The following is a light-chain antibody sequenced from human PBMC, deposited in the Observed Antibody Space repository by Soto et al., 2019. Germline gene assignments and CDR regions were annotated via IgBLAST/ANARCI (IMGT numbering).Light chain of an antibody. CDR1: QGISSY. V-gene: IGKV1-9*01. J-gene: IGKJ5*01. CDR3: QHLESYST. Sequence: DIQLTQSPSFLSASVGDRVTITCRASQGISSYLAWYQQKPGKAPKLLIYAASTLQSGVPSRFSGSGSGTEFTLTISSLQPEGFATYYCQHLESYSTFGQGTRLEIK. CDR2: AAS.